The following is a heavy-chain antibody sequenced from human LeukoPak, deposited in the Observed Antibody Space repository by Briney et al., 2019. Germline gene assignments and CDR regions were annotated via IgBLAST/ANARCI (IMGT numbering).Heavy chain of an antibody. CDR1: GFTFSSYG. CDR3: VTLGVPSTGSFDY. J-gene: IGHJ4*02. D-gene: IGHD3-9*01. V-gene: IGHV3-30*03. CDR2: ISYDGSNK. Sequence: GGSLRLSCAASGFTFSSYGMHWVRQAPGKGLEWVAVISYDGSNKYYADSVKGRFTISRDNSKNTLYLQMNSLRAEDTAVYYCVTLGVPSTGSFDYWGQGTLVTVSS.